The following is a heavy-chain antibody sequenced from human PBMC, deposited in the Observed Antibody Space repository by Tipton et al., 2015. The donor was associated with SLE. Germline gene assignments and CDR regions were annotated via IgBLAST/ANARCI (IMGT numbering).Heavy chain of an antibody. V-gene: IGHV4-61*01. J-gene: IGHJ4*02. CDR1: GHSISTDYY. CDR2: IHYSGTT. D-gene: IGHD6-19*01. CDR3: AKHKAVPEN. Sequence: TLSLTCAVSGHSISTDYYWGWIRQSPGKGLEWIGYIHYSGTTNYNPSLRGRVTVSVDTSKNQFSLHLSSVTAADTAIYYCAKHKAVPENWGQGTLVTVSS.